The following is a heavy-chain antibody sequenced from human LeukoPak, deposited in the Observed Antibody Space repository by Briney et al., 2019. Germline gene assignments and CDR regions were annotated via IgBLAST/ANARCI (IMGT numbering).Heavy chain of an antibody. V-gene: IGHV3-53*05. CDR3: AKVFTGSEGYYDFWSGPYYYYGMDV. CDR1: GFTVSSNY. D-gene: IGHD3-3*01. J-gene: IGHJ6*02. Sequence: GGSLRLSCAASGFTVSSNYMSWVRQAPGKGLEWVSVIYSGGSTYYADSVKGRFTISRDNSKNTLYLQMNSLRAEDTAVYYCAKVFTGSEGYYDFWSGPYYYYGMDVWGQGTTVTVSS. CDR2: IYSGGST.